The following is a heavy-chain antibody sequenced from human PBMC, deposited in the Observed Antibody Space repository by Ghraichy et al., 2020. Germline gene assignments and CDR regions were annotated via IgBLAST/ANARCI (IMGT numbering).Heavy chain of an antibody. Sequence: GGSLRLSCAASGFTFSIYDMHWVRQVTGKGLEWVSAIGTEGNTHYFGSAKGRFTISREDAKNSLYLQMNSLRAGDTAVYYCVRVNSRGDYLPYYYAMDVWGQGTTVTVSS. D-gene: IGHD4-17*01. CDR1: GFTFSIYD. V-gene: IGHV3-13*04. CDR2: IGTEGNT. J-gene: IGHJ6*02. CDR3: VRVNSRGDYLPYYYAMDV.